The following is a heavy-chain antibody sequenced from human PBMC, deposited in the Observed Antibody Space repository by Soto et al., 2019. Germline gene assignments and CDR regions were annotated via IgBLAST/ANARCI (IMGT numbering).Heavy chain of an antibody. Sequence: SDTLSLTCTVSGDSICSSCYSWGWIRQPPGKGLEWIGSIYYSGSTYYKPYLKRRVTVSVDTSKNQFSLKLSSVTAADTAVYYCARPETDHYPAIDYWGQGTPVTVSS. CDR1: GDSICSSCYS. V-gene: IGHV4-39*01. D-gene: IGHD2-2*01. CDR2: IYYSGST. J-gene: IGHJ4*02. CDR3: ARPETDHYPAIDY.